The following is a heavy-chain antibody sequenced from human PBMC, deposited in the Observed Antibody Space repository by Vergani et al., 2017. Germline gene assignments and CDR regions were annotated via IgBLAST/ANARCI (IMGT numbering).Heavy chain of an antibody. CDR3: ARALKLRYSPFGDYYYYGMDV. CDR2: IYHSGST. Sequence: QVQLQQWGAGLLKPSETLSLTCAVSGGSISSSNWWSWVRQPPGKGLQWIGEIYHSGSTNYNPSLKSRVTISVDKSKNQFSLKLSSVTAADTAVYYCARALKLRYSPFGDYYYYGMDVWGQGTTVTVSS. D-gene: IGHD3-9*01. CDR1: GGSISSSNW. J-gene: IGHJ6*02. V-gene: IGHV4-4*02.